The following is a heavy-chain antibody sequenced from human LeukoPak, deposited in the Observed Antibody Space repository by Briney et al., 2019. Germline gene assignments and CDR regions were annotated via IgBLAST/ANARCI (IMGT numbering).Heavy chain of an antibody. J-gene: IGHJ4*02. V-gene: IGHV3-30*04. CDR3: ARGAFGSSWYGACDY. D-gene: IGHD6-13*01. Sequence: PGGSLRLSCAASGFTFSSYAMHWVRQAPGKGLEWVAVISYDGSNKYYADSVKGRFTIPRDNSKNTLYLQMNSLRAEDTAVYYCARGAFGSSWYGACDYWGQGTLVTVSS. CDR2: ISYDGSNK. CDR1: GFTFSSYA.